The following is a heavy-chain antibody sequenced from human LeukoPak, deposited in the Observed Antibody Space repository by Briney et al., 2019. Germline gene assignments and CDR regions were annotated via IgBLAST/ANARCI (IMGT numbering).Heavy chain of an antibody. J-gene: IGHJ2*01. V-gene: IGHV3-7*04. CDR3: ARGPRSDWYFDL. D-gene: IGHD1-26*01. Sequence: SVKGRFTIFRDNAKNSLSLQMNSLGAEDTAVYYCARGPRSDWYFDLWGRGTLVTVSS.